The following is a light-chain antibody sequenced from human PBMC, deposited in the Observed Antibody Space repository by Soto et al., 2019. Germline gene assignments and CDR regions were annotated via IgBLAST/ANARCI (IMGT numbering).Light chain of an antibody. J-gene: IGLJ2*01. CDR2: DVS. CDR1: SSDVGGYNY. Sequence: QSALTQPASVSGSPGQSITISCTGTSSDVGGYNYVSWYQQHPGKAPKLMIYDVSNRPSGVSNRFSGCKSGNTASLTISGLQAEEEADYYCTSYTSSSTLVVFGGGTKLTVL. V-gene: IGLV2-14*01. CDR3: TSYTSSSTLVV.